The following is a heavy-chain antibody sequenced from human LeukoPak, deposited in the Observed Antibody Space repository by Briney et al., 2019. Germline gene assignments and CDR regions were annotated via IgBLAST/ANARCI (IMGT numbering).Heavy chain of an antibody. Sequence: GGSLRLSCAASGFTFDDYTMHWVRQAPGKGLVWVSRINSDGSSTSYADSVKGRFTISRDNAKNTLYLQMNSLRAEDTAVYYCSREGGYYYDSSGYYPDYWVQATLVTVSS. CDR2: INSDGSST. CDR3: SREGGYYYDSSGYYPDY. V-gene: IGHV3-74*01. CDR1: GFTFDDYT. J-gene: IGHJ4*02. D-gene: IGHD3-22*01.